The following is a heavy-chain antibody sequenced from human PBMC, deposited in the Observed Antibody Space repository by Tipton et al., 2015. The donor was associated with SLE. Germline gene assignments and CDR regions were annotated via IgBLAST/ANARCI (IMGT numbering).Heavy chain of an antibody. CDR3: ARYWGDYGALDI. CDR1: GFTVSNNY. CDR2: IYTGGNT. D-gene: IGHD4-17*01. V-gene: IGHV3-53*01. J-gene: IGHJ3*02. Sequence: SLRLSCAASGFTVSNNYMTWVRQAPRKGLEWVSVIYTGGNTYYADSVKGRFTISRDNSKNTLYLQMNSLRAEDTAVYYCARYWGDYGALDIWGQGTMVTVSS.